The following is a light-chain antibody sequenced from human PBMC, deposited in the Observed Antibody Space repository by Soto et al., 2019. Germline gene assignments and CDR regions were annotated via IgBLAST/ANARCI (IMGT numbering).Light chain of an antibody. CDR3: QQYYSIPLT. Sequence: FVMTQAPDSLAVSLGESATINCKSSQSVLYNSNNKNHLGWFQQKPGHPPKLLIYGASFRPSGVPDRFSGSGSGKDFTLTISSLQAEDVAVYYCQQYYSIPLTFGQGSKVEIX. CDR2: GAS. CDR1: QSVLYNSNNKNH. J-gene: IGKJ2*01. V-gene: IGKV4-1*01.